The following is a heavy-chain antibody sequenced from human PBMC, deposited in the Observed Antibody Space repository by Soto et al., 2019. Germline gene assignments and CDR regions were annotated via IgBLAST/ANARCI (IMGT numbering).Heavy chain of an antibody. CDR3: VRKYPGTRPFDY. D-gene: IGHD2-2*01. CDR1: GFTFNSYA. V-gene: IGHV3-23*01. J-gene: IGHJ4*01. Sequence: GGSLRLSCGASGFTFNSYAMNWVRQAPGKGLAWVSAIGTDGNTYYANSVKGRFTISRDNSRTTLYLQMNSLRVEDTALYYCVRKYPGTRPFDYWGQGTLVTV. CDR2: IGTDGNT.